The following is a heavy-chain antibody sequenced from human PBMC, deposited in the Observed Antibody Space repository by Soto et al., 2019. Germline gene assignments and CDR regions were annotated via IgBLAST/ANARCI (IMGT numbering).Heavy chain of an antibody. CDR2: ISGSGGSP. D-gene: IGHD2-8*01. V-gene: IGHV3-23*01. Sequence: EVQLLESGGGLVQPGGSLRLSCAASGFTFSSYAMNWVRQAPGKGLEWVSTISGSGGSPYYADSVKGRFTTSRDNSKNTLYLQMTSLRAEDTAVYYCAKEPTWSLPQAFGIWGQGTMVTVSS. CDR1: GFTFSSYA. CDR3: AKEPTWSLPQAFGI. J-gene: IGHJ3*02.